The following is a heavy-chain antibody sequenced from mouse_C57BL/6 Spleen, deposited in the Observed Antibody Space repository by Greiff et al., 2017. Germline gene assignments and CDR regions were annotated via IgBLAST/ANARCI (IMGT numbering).Heavy chain of an antibody. Sequence: VQLQQPGAELVKPGGSVKMSCKAFGYTFTRYWITWVKQRPGQGLEWIGDIYPGSGSTNYNEKFKSKATLTVDTSSSTAYMQLSSLTSEDSAVYYCARLLRSYWGQGTLVTVSA. CDR3: ARLLRSY. V-gene: IGHV1-55*01. D-gene: IGHD1-1*01. J-gene: IGHJ3*01. CDR2: IYPGSGST. CDR1: GYTFTRYW.